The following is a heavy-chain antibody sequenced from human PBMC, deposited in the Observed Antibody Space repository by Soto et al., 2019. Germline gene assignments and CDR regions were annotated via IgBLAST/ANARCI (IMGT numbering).Heavy chain of an antibody. V-gene: IGHV4-59*01. J-gene: IGHJ4*02. CDR2: IYYSGST. CDR3: ARENLQSYFDY. CDR1: GGSISSYY. D-gene: IGHD4-4*01. Sequence: ASETLSLTCTVSGGSISSYYWSWIRQPPGKGLEWIGYIYYSGSTNYNPSLKSRVTISVDTSKNQFSLKLSSVTAADTAVYYCARENLQSYFDYWGQGTLVTVSS.